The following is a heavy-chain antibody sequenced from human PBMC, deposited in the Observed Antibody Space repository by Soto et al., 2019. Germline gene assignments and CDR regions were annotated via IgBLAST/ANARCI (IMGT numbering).Heavy chain of an antibody. CDR3: ARDHFYFYGSSGYRFLY. CDR1: GITFSNYW. Sequence: GGSLRISCVVSGITFSNYWMSWVRQDPGKGLEWVANIKEDGSEKYYMDSVKGRFTISRDNAKNSLYLQMNSLRAEDTAVYYCARDHFYFYGSSGYRFLYWCQTTLVTVS. CDR2: IKEDGSEK. D-gene: IGHD3-22*01. V-gene: IGHV3-7*01. J-gene: IGHJ4*02.